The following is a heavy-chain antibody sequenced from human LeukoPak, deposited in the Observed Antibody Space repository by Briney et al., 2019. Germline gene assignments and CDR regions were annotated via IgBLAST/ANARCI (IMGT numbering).Heavy chain of an antibody. Sequence: GGSLRLSCAASGFTFSSYAMSWVRQAPGKGLEWVAVTSYDGTIKYNTDSVKGRFTISRDNAKNSLYLQMNSLRAEDTAVYYCASIVGAFFDYWGQGTLVTVSS. CDR3: ASIVGAFFDY. D-gene: IGHD1-26*01. CDR1: GFTFSSYA. CDR2: TSYDGTIK. V-gene: IGHV3-30-3*01. J-gene: IGHJ4*02.